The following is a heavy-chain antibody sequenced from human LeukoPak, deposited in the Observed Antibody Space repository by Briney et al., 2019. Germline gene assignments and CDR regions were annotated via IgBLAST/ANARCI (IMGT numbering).Heavy chain of an antibody. Sequence: PSQTLSLTCTVSGGSISSGSYYWRWIRQPAGKGLEWIGRIYTSGSTNYNPSLKSRVTISVDTSKNQFSLKLSSVTAADTAVYYCARDNYYDSSGPSYAFDIWGQGTMVTVSS. CDR2: IYTSGST. D-gene: IGHD3-22*01. CDR3: ARDNYYDSSGPSYAFDI. V-gene: IGHV4-61*02. J-gene: IGHJ3*02. CDR1: GGSISSGSYY.